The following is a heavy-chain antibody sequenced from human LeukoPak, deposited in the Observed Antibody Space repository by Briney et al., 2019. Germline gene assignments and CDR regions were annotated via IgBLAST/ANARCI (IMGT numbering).Heavy chain of an antibody. CDR2: IYYSGST. V-gene: IGHV4-39*07. J-gene: IGHJ4*02. CDR1: GGSISSSSYY. CDR3: ARLGRIAAAGIPSGY. D-gene: IGHD6-13*01. Sequence: SETLSLTCTVSGGSISSSSYYWGWLRQPPGKGLEWIGSIYYSGSTYYNPSLKRRVTISVDKSKNQFSLKLTSVTAADTAVYYCARLGRIAAAGIPSGYWGQGTLVTVSS.